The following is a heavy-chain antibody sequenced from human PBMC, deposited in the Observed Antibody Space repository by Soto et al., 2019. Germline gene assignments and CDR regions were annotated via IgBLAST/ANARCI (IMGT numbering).Heavy chain of an antibody. CDR3: AKDSSLGY. CDR1: GFTFSSYG. V-gene: IGHV3-30*18. CDR2: ISYDGSNK. J-gene: IGHJ4*02. Sequence: QVQLVESGGGVVQPGRSLRLSCAASGFTFSSYGMHWVRQAPGKGLEWVAVISYDGSNKYYADSVKGRFTISRDNSKNTLYLQMNSLRAEDTAVYYCAKDSSLGYWGQGTLVTVSS.